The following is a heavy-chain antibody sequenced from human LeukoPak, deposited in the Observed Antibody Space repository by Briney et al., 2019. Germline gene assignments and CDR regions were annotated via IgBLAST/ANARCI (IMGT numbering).Heavy chain of an antibody. Sequence: GESLKISCKGSGYSFTSYWIGWVRQVPGKGLEWMGIIYPGDSDTRYSPSFQGQVTISTDKSISTAYLQWSSLKASDTAMYYCARAPNYDFWSGYSPGAFDIWGQGTMVTVSS. CDR3: ARAPNYDFWSGYSPGAFDI. CDR2: IYPGDSDT. D-gene: IGHD3-3*01. V-gene: IGHV5-51*01. CDR1: GYSFTSYW. J-gene: IGHJ3*02.